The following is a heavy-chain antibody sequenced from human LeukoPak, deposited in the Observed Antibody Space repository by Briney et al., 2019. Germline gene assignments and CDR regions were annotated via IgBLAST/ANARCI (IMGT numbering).Heavy chain of an antibody. CDR2: MTGSGHST. J-gene: IGHJ4*02. D-gene: IGHD2-15*01. V-gene: IGHV3-23*01. Sequence: GGSLTLHCAASGFTLSRYVMSWVRQAPGKGLEWVSVMTGSGHSTYYANSVKGRFTISRDNSNNTLYLQMNSLRTDDTAVYYCAKDQSGHSYSPLDYWGQGTLVTVSS. CDR3: AKDQSGHSYSPLDY. CDR1: GFTLSRYV.